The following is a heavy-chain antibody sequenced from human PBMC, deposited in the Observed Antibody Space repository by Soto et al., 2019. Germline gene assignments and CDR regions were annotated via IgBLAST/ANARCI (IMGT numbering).Heavy chain of an antibody. V-gene: IGHV1-18*04. Sequence: ASVKVSCKASGYTFSSYGISWVRQAPGQGLEWLGWISVYTGNTNYAQNLQDRVTMTTDTSTSTAYLELRRLRSDDTAVYYCARDDRNHYDSTSYYDSPDYWGQGTLVTVSS. CDR3: ARDDRNHYDSTSYYDSPDY. J-gene: IGHJ4*02. D-gene: IGHD3-22*01. CDR1: GYTFSSYG. CDR2: ISVYTGNT.